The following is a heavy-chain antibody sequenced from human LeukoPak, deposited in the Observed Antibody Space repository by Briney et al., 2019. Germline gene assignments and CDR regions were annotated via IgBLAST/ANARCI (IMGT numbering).Heavy chain of an antibody. D-gene: IGHD3-22*01. J-gene: IGHJ4*02. Sequence: ASVKVSCKASGYTFTSYGISWVRQAPGQGLEWMGWISSYNGNANYAQKLQGRVTMSTDTSTGTAYMELRSLRSDDTAVYYCARDRGLRGEVVITRNTTEQGIDYWGQGTLVTVSS. CDR1: GYTFTSYG. CDR2: ISSYNGNA. V-gene: IGHV1-18*01. CDR3: ARDRGLRGEVVITRNTTEQGIDY.